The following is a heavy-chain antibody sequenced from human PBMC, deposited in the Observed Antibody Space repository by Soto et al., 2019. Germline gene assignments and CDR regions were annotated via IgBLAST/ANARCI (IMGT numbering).Heavy chain of an antibody. J-gene: IGHJ6*02. CDR2: IWYDGSNK. V-gene: IGHV3-33*01. CDR3: ARDPAEDYYGMDV. CDR1: GFTFSSYG. Sequence: GGSLRLSCAASGFTFSSYGMHWARQAPGKGLEWVAVIWYDGSNKYYADSVKGRFTISRDNSKNTLYLQMNSLRAEDTAVYYCARDPAEDYYGMDVWGQGTTVTVSS.